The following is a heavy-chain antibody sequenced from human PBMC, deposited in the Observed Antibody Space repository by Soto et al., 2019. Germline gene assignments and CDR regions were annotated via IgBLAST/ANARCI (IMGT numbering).Heavy chain of an antibody. CDR1: GGSISSGDYY. J-gene: IGHJ5*02. CDR3: ARAVRGYSYGSNWFDP. D-gene: IGHD5-18*01. V-gene: IGHV4-30-4*01. CDR2: IYYSGST. Sequence: SETLSLTCTVSGGSISSGDYYWSWIRQPPGKGLEWIGYIYYSGSTYYNPSLKSRVTISVDTSKNQFSLKLSSVTAADTAVYYCARAVRGYSYGSNWFDPWGQGTLVTVSS.